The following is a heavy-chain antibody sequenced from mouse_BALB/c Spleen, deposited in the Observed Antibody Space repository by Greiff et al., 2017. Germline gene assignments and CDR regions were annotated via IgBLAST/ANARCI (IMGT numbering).Heavy chain of an antibody. CDR2: INPSTGYT. Sequence: QVQLKQSGAELAKPGASVKMSCKASGYTFTSYWMHWVKQRPGQGLEWIGYINPSTGYTEYNQKFKDKATLTADKSSSTAYMQLSSLTSEDSAVYYCATISPYDYGTFAYWGQGTLVTVSA. V-gene: IGHV1-7*01. J-gene: IGHJ3*01. D-gene: IGHD2-4*01. CDR1: GYTFTSYW. CDR3: ATISPYDYGTFAY.